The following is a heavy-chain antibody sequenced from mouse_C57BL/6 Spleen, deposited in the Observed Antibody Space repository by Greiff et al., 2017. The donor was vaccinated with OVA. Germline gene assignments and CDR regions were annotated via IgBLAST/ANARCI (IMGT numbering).Heavy chain of an antibody. Sequence: VQRVESGPELVKPGASVKISCKASGYAFSSSWMNWVKQRPGKGLEWIGRIYPGDGDTNYNGKFKGKATLTADKSSSTAYMQLSSLTSEDSAVYFCAREGDYDYDVEFAYWGQGTLVTVSA. D-gene: IGHD2-4*01. CDR1: GYAFSSSW. V-gene: IGHV1-82*01. CDR2: IYPGDGDT. J-gene: IGHJ3*01. CDR3: AREGDYDYDVEFAY.